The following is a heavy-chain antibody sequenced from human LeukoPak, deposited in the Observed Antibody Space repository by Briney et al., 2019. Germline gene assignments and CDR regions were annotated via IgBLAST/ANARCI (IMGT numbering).Heavy chain of an antibody. V-gene: IGHV4-39*07. J-gene: IGHJ4*02. Sequence: PSETLSLTCTVSGGSISSSSYYWGWIRQPPGKGLEWIGSIYYSGSTYYNPSLKSRVTISVDTSKNQFSLKLSSVTAADTAVYYFARGALRSSSSPKIGYWGQGTLVTVSS. D-gene: IGHD6-6*01. CDR3: ARGALRSSSSPKIGY. CDR2: IYYSGST. CDR1: GGSISSSSYY.